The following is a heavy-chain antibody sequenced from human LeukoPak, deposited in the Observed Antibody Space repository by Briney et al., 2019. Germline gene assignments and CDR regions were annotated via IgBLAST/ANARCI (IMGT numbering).Heavy chain of an antibody. D-gene: IGHD3-22*01. J-gene: IGHJ4*02. CDR2: IIPILGIA. CDR1: GGTFSSYA. Sequence: SVKVSCKASGGTFSSYAISWVRQAPGQGLEWMGRIIPILGIASYAQKFQGRVTITADKSTSTAYMELSSLRSEDTAVYYCARERPLSTYSTMIVVGRHYYFDYWGQGTLVTVSS. V-gene: IGHV1-69*04. CDR3: ARERPLSTYSTMIVVGRHYYFDY.